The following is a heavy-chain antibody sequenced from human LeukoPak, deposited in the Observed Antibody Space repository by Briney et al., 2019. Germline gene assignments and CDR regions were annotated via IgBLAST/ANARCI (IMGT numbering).Heavy chain of an antibody. CDR3: ARRNHNYGDYVGGGVDY. CDR1: GYSFTSYW. Sequence: GESLKISCKGSGYSFTSYWIGWVRQMPGKGLEWMGIIYPGDSDTRYSPSFQGQVTISADKSIGTAYLQWSSLKASDTAMYYCARRNHNYGDYVGGGVDYWGQGTLVTVSS. CDR2: IYPGDSDT. J-gene: IGHJ4*02. V-gene: IGHV5-51*01. D-gene: IGHD4-17*01.